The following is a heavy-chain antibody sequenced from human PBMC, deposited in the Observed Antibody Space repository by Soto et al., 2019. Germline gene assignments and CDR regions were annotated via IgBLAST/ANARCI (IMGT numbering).Heavy chain of an antibody. Sequence: QVQLVQSGAEVKKPGASVKVSCKASGYTFTSYGISWVRQAPGQGLEWMGWISDYNGNTNPAQKLQGRVTMTTGTPTTTADTRLRSLRSDDTAVYYCARSGVCAPTDYWGQGTLVTVSS. V-gene: IGHV1-18*01. CDR1: GYTFTSYG. CDR3: ARSGVCAPTDY. CDR2: ISDYNGNT. D-gene: IGHD3-3*01. J-gene: IGHJ4*02.